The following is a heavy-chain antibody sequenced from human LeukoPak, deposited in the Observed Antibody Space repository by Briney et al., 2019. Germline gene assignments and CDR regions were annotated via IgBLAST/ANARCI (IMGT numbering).Heavy chain of an antibody. V-gene: IGHV3-7*01. CDR3: ARGGGWDQLLCHF. J-gene: IGHJ4*02. D-gene: IGHD2-2*01. Sequence: GGSLRLSCAASGFRFGDYWMNWVRQAPGKGLEWLATIKPDGTETHYVDSVKGRLSIFRDNAEQSLYLEINGLRADDTAVYYCARGGGWDQLLCHFWGQGTLVTVSS. CDR2: IKPDGTET. CDR1: GFRFGDYW.